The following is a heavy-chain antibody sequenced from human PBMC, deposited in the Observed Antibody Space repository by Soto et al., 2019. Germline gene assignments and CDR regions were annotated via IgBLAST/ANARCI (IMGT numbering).Heavy chain of an antibody. J-gene: IGHJ4*02. V-gene: IGHV4-4*02. D-gene: IGHD6-19*01. Sequence: SETLSLTCAVSGGSISSSNWWSWVRQPPGKGLEWIGEIYHSGSTNYNPSLKSRVTISVDKSKNQFSLKLSSVTAADTAVYYCARVGIAVQYYFDYWGQGTLVTVSS. CDR1: GGSISSSNW. CDR3: ARVGIAVQYYFDY. CDR2: IYHSGST.